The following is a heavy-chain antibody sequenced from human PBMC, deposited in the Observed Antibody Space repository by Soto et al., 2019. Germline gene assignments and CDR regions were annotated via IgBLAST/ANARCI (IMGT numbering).Heavy chain of an antibody. CDR2: IWYDGGNK. Sequence: GGSTRLSCAASGFTFSSYCMHWVRQDPGKGLEWVAVIWYDGGNKYYADSVKGRFTISRDNSKNTLYLQMSSLRAEDTAVYYCARPYCSGGSCYSGYFDYWGQGTLVTVSS. CDR1: GFTFSSYC. J-gene: IGHJ4*02. D-gene: IGHD2-15*01. V-gene: IGHV3-33*01. CDR3: ARPYCSGGSCYSGYFDY.